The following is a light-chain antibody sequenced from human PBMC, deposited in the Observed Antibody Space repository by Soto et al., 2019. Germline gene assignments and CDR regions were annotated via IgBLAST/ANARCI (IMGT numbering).Light chain of an antibody. CDR3: SSYTSSMVV. V-gene: IGLV2-18*02. J-gene: IGLJ2*01. Sequence: QSALTQPPSVSGSPGQSVTISCTGTSSDIGRYNRVSWYQQPPGTAPKLMIYEVSNRPSGVPDRFSGSKSGNTASLTISGLQAEDEADYYCSSYTSSMVVFGGGTKVTVL. CDR2: EVS. CDR1: SSDIGRYNR.